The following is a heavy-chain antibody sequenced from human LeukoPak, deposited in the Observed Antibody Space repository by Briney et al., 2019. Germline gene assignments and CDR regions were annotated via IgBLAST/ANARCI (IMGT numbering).Heavy chain of an antibody. CDR3: AREGYCSSTSCYEPYYYGMDV. J-gene: IGHJ6*02. CDR1: GYTFTGYY. V-gene: IGHV1-2*02. D-gene: IGHD2-2*01. CDR2: INPNSGGT. Sequence: ASVKVSCEASGYTFTGYYMHWVRQAPGQGLEWMGWINPNSGGTNYAQKFQGRVTMTRDTSISTAYMELGRLRSDDTAVYYCAREGYCSSTSCYEPYYYGMDVWGQGTTVTVSS.